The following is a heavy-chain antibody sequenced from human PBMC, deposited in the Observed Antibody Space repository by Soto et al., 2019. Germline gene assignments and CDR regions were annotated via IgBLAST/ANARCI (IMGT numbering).Heavy chain of an antibody. J-gene: IGHJ4*02. Sequence: PSETLSLTCAVYGGSFSGYYWSWTRQPPGKGLEWIGEINHSGSTNYNPSLKSRVTISVDTSKNQFSLKLSSVTAADTAVYYCARGGYLRSGYFDYWGQGTQVTVSS. CDR1: GGSFSGYY. D-gene: IGHD2-15*01. CDR3: ARGGYLRSGYFDY. V-gene: IGHV4-34*01. CDR2: INHSGST.